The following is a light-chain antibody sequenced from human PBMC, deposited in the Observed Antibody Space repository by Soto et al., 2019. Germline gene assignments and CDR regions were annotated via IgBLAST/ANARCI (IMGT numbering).Light chain of an antibody. V-gene: IGKV1-5*01. CDR3: QQYNSYLFT. CDR1: QSISSW. J-gene: IGKJ3*01. Sequence: DIQMTQSPSTLSASVGDRVTITCRAGQSISSWLAWYQQKPGTAPKLLIYDVSSLESGVPSRFSGSGSGTXFALTISSLQPDDFATYYCQQYNSYLFTFGPGTKVDIK. CDR2: DVS.